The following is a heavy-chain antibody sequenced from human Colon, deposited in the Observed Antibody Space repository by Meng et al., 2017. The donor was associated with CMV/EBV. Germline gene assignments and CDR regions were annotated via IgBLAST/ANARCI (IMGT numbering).Heavy chain of an antibody. CDR1: GYTFSNYW. Sequence: GVLKISCAASGYTFSNYWMHWVRQAPGKGLVWVARINSDGGKTSYPDAVKGRFTVSRDNDKNTLYLQMNSLRADDTAVYYCARVPYSSHSGLDFWGQGTLVTVSS. V-gene: IGHV3-74*01. D-gene: IGHD6-13*01. CDR3: ARVPYSSHSGLDF. J-gene: IGHJ1*01. CDR2: INSDGGKT.